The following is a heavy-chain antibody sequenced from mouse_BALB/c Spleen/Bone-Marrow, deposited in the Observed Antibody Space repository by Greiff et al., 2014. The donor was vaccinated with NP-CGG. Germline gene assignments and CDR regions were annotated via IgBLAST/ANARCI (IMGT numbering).Heavy chain of an antibody. J-gene: IGHJ1*01. CDR2: IYPYNGVS. CDR1: GYSFTGYY. CDR3: ESRGEYFDV. V-gene: IGHV1-31*01. Sequence: VQLQQPGPELVKPGASMKISCKASGYSFTGYYMHWVKQSHGNSLDWIGYIYPYNGVSSYNQKFKGKATLTVDKSSSTTYMELRSLTSDDSAVYYCESRGEYFDVWGAGATVTVSS.